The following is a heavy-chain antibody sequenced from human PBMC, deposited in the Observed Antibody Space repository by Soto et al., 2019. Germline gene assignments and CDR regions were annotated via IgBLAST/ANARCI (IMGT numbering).Heavy chain of an antibody. D-gene: IGHD3-10*01. CDR3: ARMVRGSNIDYYHYIDV. J-gene: IGHJ6*03. CDR1: GYSFTSHG. Sequence: QVQLVQSGAEVKKPGASVKVSCKASGYSFTSHGISWVRQAPGQGLEWMGWISANSGDTNYAQKLQGRVTVPTDTSTSTAYMELRSLRSGDTAVYYCARMVRGSNIDYYHYIDVGGKGTTVTASS. CDR2: ISANSGDT. V-gene: IGHV1-18*01.